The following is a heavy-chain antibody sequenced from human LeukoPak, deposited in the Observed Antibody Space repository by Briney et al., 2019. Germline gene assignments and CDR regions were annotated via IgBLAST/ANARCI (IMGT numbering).Heavy chain of an antibody. CDR1: GFTFSTSW. V-gene: IGHV3-7*01. Sequence: GGSVRLSCAESGFTFSTSWMAWVRQAPGKGLEWVANIKEDGSAKNYVGSVKGRFTVSRDNAKKSVYLEMNSLRAEDTAVYYCARDRAYNRFDYWGQGTLVTVSS. J-gene: IGHJ4*02. D-gene: IGHD5-24*01. CDR3: ARDRAYNRFDY. CDR2: IKEDGSAK.